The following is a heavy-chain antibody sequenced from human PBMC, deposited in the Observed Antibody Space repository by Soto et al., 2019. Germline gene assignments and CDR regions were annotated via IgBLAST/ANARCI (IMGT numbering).Heavy chain of an antibody. Sequence: GGSLRLSCAASGFTFSSYAMSWVRQAPGKGLEWVSAISGSGGSTYYADSVKGRFTISRDNSKNTLYLQMNSLRAEDTAVYYCAKGPAAMYPYYYYMDVWGKGTTVTVSS. CDR3: AKGPAAMYPYYYYMDV. J-gene: IGHJ6*03. D-gene: IGHD2-2*01. CDR2: ISGSGGST. CDR1: GFTFSSYA. V-gene: IGHV3-23*01.